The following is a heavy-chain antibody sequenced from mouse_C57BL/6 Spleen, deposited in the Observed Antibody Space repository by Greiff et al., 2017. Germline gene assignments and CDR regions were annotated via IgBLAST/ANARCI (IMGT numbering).Heavy chain of an antibody. CDR2: FYPGSGSI. CDR3: ARHEEGGYYGSSSAWFAY. Sequence: QVQLQQSGAELVKPGASVKLSCKASGYTFTEYTIHWVKQRSGQGLEWIGWFYPGSGSIKYNEKFKDKATLTADKSSSTVYMELSRLTSEDSAVXFCARHEEGGYYGSSSAWFAYWGQGTLVTVSA. V-gene: IGHV1-62-2*01. CDR1: GYTFTEYT. J-gene: IGHJ3*01. D-gene: IGHD1-1*01.